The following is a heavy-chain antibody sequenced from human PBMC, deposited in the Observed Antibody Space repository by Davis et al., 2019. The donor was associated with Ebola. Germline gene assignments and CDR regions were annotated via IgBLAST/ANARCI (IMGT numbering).Heavy chain of an antibody. V-gene: IGHV3-13*01. CDR2: IGTAGDT. CDR3: ARGLAGAANYDY. J-gene: IGHJ4*02. D-gene: IGHD1-26*01. Sequence: PGGSLRLSCAASGFTLIDYDMHWVRQTTGKGLEWVSVIGTAGDTYYPGSLKGRFTISRENVKNSLYLQINSLTVEDTGVYYCARGLAGAANYDYWGQGTLVTVSS. CDR1: GFTLIDYD.